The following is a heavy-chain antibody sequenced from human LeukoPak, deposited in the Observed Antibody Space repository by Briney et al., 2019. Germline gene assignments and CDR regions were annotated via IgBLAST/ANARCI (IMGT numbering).Heavy chain of an antibody. J-gene: IGHJ5*02. CDR2: IYYSGST. V-gene: IGHV4-59*01. CDR3: ARRGYYGLGNDFRFDP. CDR1: GGSISSYY. Sequence: PSETLSLTCTVSGGSISSYYWSWIRQPPGKGLEWIGYIYYSGSTNYNPSLKSRVTISVDTSKNQFSLKLSSVTPADTAVYYCARRGYYGLGNDFRFDPWGQGTLVTVSS. D-gene: IGHD3-10*01.